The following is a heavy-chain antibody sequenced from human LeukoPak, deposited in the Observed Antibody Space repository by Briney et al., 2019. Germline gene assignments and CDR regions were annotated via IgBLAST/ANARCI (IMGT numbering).Heavy chain of an antibody. Sequence: ASVKVSFKASGYTFTGYYMHWVRQAPGQGLEWMGWINPNSGGTNYAQSFQGRVTMTRDTSISTAYMELSRLRSDDTAVYYCARDLTGRSDYWGQGTLVTVSS. V-gene: IGHV1-2*02. CDR3: ARDLTGRSDY. J-gene: IGHJ4*02. CDR1: GYTFTGYY. D-gene: IGHD3-9*01. CDR2: INPNSGGT.